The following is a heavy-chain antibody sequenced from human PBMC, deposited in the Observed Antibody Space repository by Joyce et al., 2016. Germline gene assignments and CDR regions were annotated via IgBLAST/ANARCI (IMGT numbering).Heavy chain of an antibody. D-gene: IGHD5-12*01. CDR3: AHRPNSGYDPSAFDF. V-gene: IGHV2-5*02. CDR1: GFSLSTRGVG. CDR2: IYWDDDK. Sequence: QITLKESGPTLVKPTQTLTLTCAFSGFSLSTRGVGVGWIRQPPGKALEWLALIYWDDDKRYSPSLKSRRTITKDTSRKQVVLTMTNMDPVDTATYYCAHRPNSGYDPSAFDFWGQGTLVTVSS. J-gene: IGHJ4*02.